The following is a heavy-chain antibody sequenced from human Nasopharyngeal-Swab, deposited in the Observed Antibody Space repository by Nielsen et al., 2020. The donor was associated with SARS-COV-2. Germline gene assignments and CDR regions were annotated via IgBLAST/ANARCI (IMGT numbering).Heavy chain of an antibody. D-gene: IGHD3-3*01. CDR2: ISSSSSYI. V-gene: IGHV3-21*01. CDR1: GFTFRSYS. J-gene: IGHJ6*02. CDR3: ARLDIGIFGEYYYGMDV. Sequence: GESLKISCAASGFTFRSYSMNWVRQAPGKGLEWVSSISSSSSYIYYADSVKGRFTISRDNAKNSLYLQMNSLRAEDTAVYYCARLDIGIFGEYYYGMDVWGQGPTVTVSS.